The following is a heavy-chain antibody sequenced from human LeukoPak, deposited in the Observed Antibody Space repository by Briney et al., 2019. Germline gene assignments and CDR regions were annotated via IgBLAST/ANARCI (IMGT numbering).Heavy chain of an antibody. CDR3: ARFSSGWFYFDY. CDR1: GGSISKSPYY. CDR2: VSNSGSA. D-gene: IGHD6-19*01. J-gene: IGHJ4*02. V-gene: IGHV4-39*07. Sequence: SETLPLTCTVSGGSISKSPYYWAWIRQPPGKGLEWIGSVSNSGSAYYNASLKSRVTISVDTSKNHFSLKVSSVTAADTAIYYCARFSSGWFYFDYWGQGTLVTVSS.